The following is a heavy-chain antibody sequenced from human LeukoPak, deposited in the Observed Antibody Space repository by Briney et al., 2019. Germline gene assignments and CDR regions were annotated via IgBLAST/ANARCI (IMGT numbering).Heavy chain of an antibody. V-gene: IGHV4-39*01. J-gene: IGHJ6*02. Sequence: SETLSLTCTVSGGSISSSSYYWGWIRQPPGKGLEWIGSVYSSGNTYYNPSLKSRVTISVDTSKNQFSLRLSSVTAADTAVYYCARHSSDFWSGYYTNYYGVDVWGRGTTVTVSS. D-gene: IGHD3-3*01. CDR3: ARHSSDFWSGYYTNYYGVDV. CDR2: VYSSGNT. CDR1: GGSISSSSYY.